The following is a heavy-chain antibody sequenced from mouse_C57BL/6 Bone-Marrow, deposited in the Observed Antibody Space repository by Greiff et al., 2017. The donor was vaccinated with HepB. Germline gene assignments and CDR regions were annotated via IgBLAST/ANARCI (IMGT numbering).Heavy chain of an antibody. CDR2: INPNNCGT. Sequence: EVQLQQSGPELVKPGASVKISCKASGYTFTDYYMNWVKQSHGKSLEWIGDINPNNCGTSYNQKFKGKATLTVDKPSSTAYMELRSLTSEDSAVYYCARGGNYSNFSWFAYWGQGTLVTVSA. CDR3: ARGGNYSNFSWFAY. V-gene: IGHV1-26*01. CDR1: GYTFTDYY. D-gene: IGHD2-5*01. J-gene: IGHJ3*01.